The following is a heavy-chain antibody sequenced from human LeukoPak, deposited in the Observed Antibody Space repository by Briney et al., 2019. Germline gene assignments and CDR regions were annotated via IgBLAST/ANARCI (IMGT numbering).Heavy chain of an antibody. J-gene: IGHJ4*02. V-gene: IGHV4-39*01. Sequence: SETLSLTCTVSGGSISSSRYSWGWIRQPPGKGLEWIGSIYYSGSTYYNPSLKSRVTISVDTSKNQFSLKLSSVTAADTAVYYCASVTGSSGYYYEFFDYWGQGTLVTVSS. D-gene: IGHD3-22*01. CDR3: ASVTGSSGYYYEFFDY. CDR1: GGSISSSRYS. CDR2: IYYSGST.